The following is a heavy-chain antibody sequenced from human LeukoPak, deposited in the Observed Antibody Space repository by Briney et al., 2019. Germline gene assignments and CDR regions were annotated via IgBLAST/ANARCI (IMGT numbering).Heavy chain of an antibody. D-gene: IGHD4-17*01. Sequence: PGGSLRLSCAASGFTFSSYGMHWVRQAPGKELEWVAVISYDGSNKYYADSVKGRFTISRDNSKNTLYLQMNSLRAEDTAVYYCAKDRRTTVTTDYYYGMDVWGQGTTVTVSS. V-gene: IGHV3-30*18. J-gene: IGHJ6*02. CDR3: AKDRRTTVTTDYYYGMDV. CDR1: GFTFSSYG. CDR2: ISYDGSNK.